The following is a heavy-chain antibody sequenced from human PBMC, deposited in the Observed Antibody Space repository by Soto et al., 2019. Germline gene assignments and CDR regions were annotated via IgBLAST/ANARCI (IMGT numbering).Heavy chain of an antibody. CDR3: VKESSTHYYYYQVMDV. Sequence: GGSLRLSGSASGFAFSSYNMHWVRQAPWKGLERVSTITSTGVTAFYADSVKGRFTISRNNSKNMLYLQMSSLRAEDTAIYYCVKESSTHYYYYQVMDVWGQRTTVAL. D-gene: IGHD2-2*01. V-gene: IGHV3-64D*06. CDR2: ITSTGVTA. CDR1: GFAFSSYN. J-gene: IGHJ6*02.